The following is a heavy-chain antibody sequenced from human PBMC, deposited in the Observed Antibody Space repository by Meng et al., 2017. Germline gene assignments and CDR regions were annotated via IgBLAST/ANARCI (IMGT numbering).Heavy chain of an antibody. D-gene: IGHD4-17*01. CDR3: ASDYGDYAWIAKRWFDP. J-gene: IGHJ5*02. V-gene: IGHV1-69*01. CDR1: GGTFSRYA. CDR2: SIPIVGTA. Sequence: VVLEASGGEVKKPGSWVEVFCKGAGGTFSRYAISLVRQGPGQGLEWLGGSIPIVGTANYAKKFQGRVTITADESTSTAYMELSSLRSEDTAVYYCASDYGDYAWIAKRWFDPWGQGTLVTVSS.